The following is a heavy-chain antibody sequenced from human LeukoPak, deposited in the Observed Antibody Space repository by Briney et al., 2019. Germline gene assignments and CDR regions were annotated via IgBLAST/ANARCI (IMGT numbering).Heavy chain of an antibody. D-gene: IGHD5-12*01. V-gene: IGHV3-23*01. CDR2: ISGSGGST. J-gene: IGHJ4*02. CDR3: ATFIQNHAHIVATDY. Sequence: PGGSLRLSCAASGVTFSSYAMSWVRQAPGKGLEWVSAISGSGGSTYYADSVKGRFTISRDNSKNTLYLQMNSLRAEDTAVYYCATFIQNHAHIVATDYWGQGTLVTVSS. CDR1: GVTFSSYA.